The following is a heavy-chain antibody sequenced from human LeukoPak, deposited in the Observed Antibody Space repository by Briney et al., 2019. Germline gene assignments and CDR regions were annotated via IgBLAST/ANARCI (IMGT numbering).Heavy chain of an antibody. J-gene: IGHJ4*02. Sequence: PSETLSLTCTVSGGSISSSSYYWGWIRQPPGKGLEWIGSIHYSGSTYYNPSLKSRVTISVDTSKNQFSLKLSSVTAADTAVYYCARQPPYYGSSYYFDYWGQGTLVTVSS. V-gene: IGHV4-39*01. D-gene: IGHD3-10*01. CDR2: IHYSGST. CDR1: GGSISSSSYY. CDR3: ARQPPYYGSSYYFDY.